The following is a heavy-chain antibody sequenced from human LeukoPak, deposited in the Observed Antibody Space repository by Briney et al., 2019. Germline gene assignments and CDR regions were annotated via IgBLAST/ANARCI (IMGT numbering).Heavy chain of an antibody. V-gene: IGHV3-66*02. CDR2: IYTDGNT. D-gene: IGHD2-15*01. Sequence: SGGSLGLSCAASGFTVSSNYMNWVRQAPGKGLEWVSVIYTDGNTYYADSVKGRFTISRDTSKNTLYLQMHSLRVEDTAVYYCARGYCSGNTCYPGGYWGQGTLVTVSS. CDR3: ARGYCSGNTCYPGGY. CDR1: GFTVSSNY. J-gene: IGHJ4*02.